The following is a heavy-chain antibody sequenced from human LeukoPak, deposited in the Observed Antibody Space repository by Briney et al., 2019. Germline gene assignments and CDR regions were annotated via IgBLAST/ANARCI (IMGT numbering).Heavy chain of an antibody. CDR1: GGSISSSSYY. Sequence: SETLSLTCTVSGGSISSSSYYWGWLRRPPGRGLEWVGSIYTGNTYSNSSLKSRVSMFVDTSKNQFSLILTSVTAADTAVYYCARQTGVGLFILPGGQGTLVTVSS. V-gene: IGHV4-39*01. J-gene: IGHJ4*02. D-gene: IGHD3-3*01. CDR3: ARQTGVGLFILP. CDR2: IYTGNT.